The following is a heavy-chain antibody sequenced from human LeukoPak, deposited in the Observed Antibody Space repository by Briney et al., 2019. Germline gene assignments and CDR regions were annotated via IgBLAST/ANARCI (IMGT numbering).Heavy chain of an antibody. V-gene: IGHV3-23*01. CDR1: GFIFNNYG. CDR3: AKGSSGYFFDL. J-gene: IGHJ4*02. D-gene: IGHD3-22*01. CDR2: ISNDGGGT. Sequence: GGSLRLSCAASGFIFNNYGLVWVRQAPGKGLEWVSAISNDGGGTTYADFVKGRFSVSRDYSKNTLFLQMNSLRAEDTALYYCAKGSSGYFFDLWGQGTLVTVSS.